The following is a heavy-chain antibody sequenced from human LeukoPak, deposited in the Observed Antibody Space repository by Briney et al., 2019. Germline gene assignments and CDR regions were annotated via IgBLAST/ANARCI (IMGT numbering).Heavy chain of an antibody. D-gene: IGHD6-19*01. V-gene: IGHV3-30*02. CDR1: GFTFSNAW. CDR3: AKGEHSSGWYRYY. CDR2: IRYDGSNK. J-gene: IGHJ4*02. Sequence: GGSLRLSCAASGFTFSNAWMSWVRQAPGKGLEWVAFIRYDGSNKYYADSVKGRFTISRDNSKNTLYLQMNSLRAEDTAVYYCAKGEHSSGWYRYYWGQGTLVTVSS.